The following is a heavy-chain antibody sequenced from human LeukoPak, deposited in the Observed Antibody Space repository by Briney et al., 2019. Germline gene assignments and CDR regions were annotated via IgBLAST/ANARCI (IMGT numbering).Heavy chain of an antibody. Sequence: SETLSLTCTVSGGSISSSTHYWGWIRPPPGKGLEWIGSIYYSGSTYYNPSLKSRVTISVDTSKNQFSLKLTSVTASDTAVYYCARPAEVTAIQPFDYWGQGTLVTVSS. CDR1: GGSISSSTHY. V-gene: IGHV4-39*01. CDR2: IYYSGST. J-gene: IGHJ4*02. D-gene: IGHD2-21*02. CDR3: ARPAEVTAIQPFDY.